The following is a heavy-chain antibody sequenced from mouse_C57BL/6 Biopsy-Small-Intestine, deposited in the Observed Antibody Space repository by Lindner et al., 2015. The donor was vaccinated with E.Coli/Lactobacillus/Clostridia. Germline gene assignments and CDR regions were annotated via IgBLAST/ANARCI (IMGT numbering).Heavy chain of an antibody. CDR2: IRAYNGYT. V-gene: IGHV1-7*01. D-gene: IGHD4-1*01. Sequence: SVKVSCKTSGYTFTTYGISWVRQAPGQGLEWMGWIRAYNGYTKYAQNFQDRVTLTMETSTNTVYMELRSLRSDDTAVYYCARDGSSYTGNYVDFQHWGQGTPVTVSP. CDR3: ARDGSSYTGNYVDFQH. J-gene: IGHJ2*01. CDR1: GYTFTTYG.